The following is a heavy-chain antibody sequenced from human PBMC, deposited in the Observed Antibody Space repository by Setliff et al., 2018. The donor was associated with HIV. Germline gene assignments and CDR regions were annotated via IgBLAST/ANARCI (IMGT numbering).Heavy chain of an antibody. Sequence: KPSETLSLTCTVSGGSISSYYWSWIRQPPGKGLEWIGYIYTSGSTNYNPSLKSRVTISVDTSKNQFSLKLSSVTAADTAVYYCARRGVVGWGYYSSPIFDHWGQGTLVTVSS. J-gene: IGHJ4*02. D-gene: IGHD3-10*01. CDR3: ARRGVVGWGYYSSPIFDH. CDR1: GGSISSYY. CDR2: IYTSGST. V-gene: IGHV4-4*09.